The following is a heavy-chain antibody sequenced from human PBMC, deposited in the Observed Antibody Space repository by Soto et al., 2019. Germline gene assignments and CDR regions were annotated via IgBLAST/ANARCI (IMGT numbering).Heavy chain of an antibody. CDR2: ISGNGANI. J-gene: IGHJ4*02. CDR1: GFSITSYA. V-gene: IGHV3-23*01. Sequence: EVQLLESGGGLIQPGGSLRLSCAASGFSITSYAMSWVRQAPGKGLEWVSTISGNGANIFYGDSVKGRFTISRDTSENTVYLQMNSLRAEEDTAVYYWAKKMSGSYTYFDYWGQGTLVTVSS. D-gene: IGHD1-26*01. CDR3: AKKMSGSYTYFDY.